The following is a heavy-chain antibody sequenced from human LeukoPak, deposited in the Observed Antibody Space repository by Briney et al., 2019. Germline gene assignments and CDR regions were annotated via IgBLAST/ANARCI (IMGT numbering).Heavy chain of an antibody. D-gene: IGHD6-13*01. Sequence: GGSLRLSCTASGFRFEGHSIHWVRQAPGKGLEWLSYISVSGTIHADSVMGRVTVSRDNAKNSLYLQMNSLRAEDTAVYYCARIRGSTLPISYMDVWGKGTTVTVSS. V-gene: IGHV3-48*04. CDR2: ISVSGT. J-gene: IGHJ6*03. CDR3: ARIRGSTLPISYMDV. CDR1: GFRFEGHS.